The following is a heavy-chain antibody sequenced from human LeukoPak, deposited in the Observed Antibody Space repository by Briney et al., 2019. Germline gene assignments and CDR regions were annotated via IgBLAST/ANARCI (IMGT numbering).Heavy chain of an antibody. J-gene: IGHJ4*02. CDR1: GFTFSSYA. V-gene: IGHV3-7*01. CDR3: AREDPFGVAYYFDY. D-gene: IGHD3-3*01. CDR2: IKQDGSEV. Sequence: GGSLRLSCAASGFTFSSYAMSWVRQAPGKGLEWVANIKQDGSEVYYVDSVKGRFTISRDNAKNSLFLQMNSLRAEDTAAYYCAREDPFGVAYYFDYWGQGTLVTVSS.